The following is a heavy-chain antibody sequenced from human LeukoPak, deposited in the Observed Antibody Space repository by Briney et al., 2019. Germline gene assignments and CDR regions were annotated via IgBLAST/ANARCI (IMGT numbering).Heavy chain of an antibody. CDR1: GFTLRSYS. CDR3: ARDLLYYASSGGDY. J-gene: IGHJ4*02. CDR2: ISSSSSYI. V-gene: IGHV3-21*01. Sequence: TGGSLRLSCAASGFTLRSYSMNWVRQAPGKGLEWVSAISSSSSYIYYADSVKCRFTISRDNAKNSLYLQMNSLRAEDTAVYYCARDLLYYASSGGDYWGQGTLVTVSS. D-gene: IGHD3-22*01.